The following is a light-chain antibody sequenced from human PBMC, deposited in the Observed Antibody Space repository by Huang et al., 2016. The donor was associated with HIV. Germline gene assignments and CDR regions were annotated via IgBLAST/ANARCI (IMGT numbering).Light chain of an antibody. CDR1: QDITNY. CDR3: HQHNSFPLT. Sequence: IQLTQSPSSLSASVGDRVSITCRASQDITNYVAWYHQKPGTAPKLLIYAASTLETGVPSRFSGSGSGTEFLLTIANLQPEDSATYYCHQHNSFPLTFGGGTRVEI. V-gene: IGKV1-9*01. CDR2: AAS. J-gene: IGKJ4*01.